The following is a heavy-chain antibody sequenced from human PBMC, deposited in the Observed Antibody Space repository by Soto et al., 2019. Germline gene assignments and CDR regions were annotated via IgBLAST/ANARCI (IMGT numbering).Heavy chain of an antibody. CDR2: NNTYNGNT. D-gene: IGHD3-16*01. V-gene: IGHV1-18*01. CDR3: AMVDVYVTPSPQDV. CDR1: GSSFTRYG. J-gene: IGHJ6*02. Sequence: QVQLVQSGAEVKNPGASVKVSCKASGSSFTRYGIGWARQAPGQGLEWMGWNNTYNGNTNYAQNVQGRVTLTTDTSTSTAYMELRSLRSNDTAIYYCAMVDVYVTPSPQDVWGQGTTVIVSS.